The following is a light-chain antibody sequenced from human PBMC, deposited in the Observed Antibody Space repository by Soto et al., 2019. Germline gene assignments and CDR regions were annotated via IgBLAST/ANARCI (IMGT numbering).Light chain of an antibody. CDR2: GAS. Sequence: EIVLTQSPGTLSLSPGEGATLSCRASQSVSSNYLAWYQQKPGQAPRLLIYGASSRSTGITDRFSGSGSGTDFTLTISRLEPEDFAVYYCQQYGSSMGTFGQGTKVEIK. CDR3: QQYGSSMGT. J-gene: IGKJ1*01. CDR1: QSVSSNY. V-gene: IGKV3-20*01.